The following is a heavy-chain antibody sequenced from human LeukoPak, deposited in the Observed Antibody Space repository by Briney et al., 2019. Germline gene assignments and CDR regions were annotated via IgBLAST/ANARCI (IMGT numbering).Heavy chain of an antibody. Sequence: GESLQISCKGSGYSFTTYWIGWVRQMPGKGLEWMGIIYPRDSGTKYSPSFQGQVTIPADKSISTAYLQWSSLKASDTAMYYCARGTATHRSPDYWGQGTLVTVSS. J-gene: IGHJ4*02. CDR3: ARGTATHRSPDY. D-gene: IGHD1-26*01. CDR1: GYSFTTYW. CDR2: IYPRDSGT. V-gene: IGHV5-51*01.